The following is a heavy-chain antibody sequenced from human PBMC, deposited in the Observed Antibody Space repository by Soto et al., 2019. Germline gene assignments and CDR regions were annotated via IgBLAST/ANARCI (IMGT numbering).Heavy chain of an antibody. Sequence: SETLSLTCSVSGGSVSYNSYYWGWIRQPPGKGLEWVGGIFYTGTTYYNPSLKDRLSISVDTSKNSLSLNLTPVTAADTAVYFCARLVVVAPVANVWGQGALVTVSS. CDR1: GGSVSYNSYY. D-gene: IGHD2-21*01. J-gene: IGHJ4*02. CDR3: ARLVVVAPVANV. CDR2: IFYTGTT. V-gene: IGHV4-39*01.